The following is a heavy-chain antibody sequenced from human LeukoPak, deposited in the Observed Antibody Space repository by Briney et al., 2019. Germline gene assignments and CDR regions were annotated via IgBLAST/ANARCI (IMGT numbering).Heavy chain of an antibody. J-gene: IGHJ4*02. CDR2: INAGNGNT. Sequence: GGSLRLSCAASGFTFSSYGMHWVRQAPGQRLEWMGWINAGNGNTKYSQKFQGRVTITRDTSASTAYMELSSLRSEDTAVYYCARDRVAVAGSDYWGQGTLVTVSS. CDR1: GFTFSSYG. CDR3: ARDRVAVAGSDY. V-gene: IGHV1-3*01. D-gene: IGHD6-19*01.